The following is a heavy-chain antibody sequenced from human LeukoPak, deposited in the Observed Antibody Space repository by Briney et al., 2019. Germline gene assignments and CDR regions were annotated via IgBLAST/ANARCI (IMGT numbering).Heavy chain of an antibody. V-gene: IGHV4-4*07. Sequence: SETLSLTCTVSGGSISSYYWSWIRQPAGKGLEWIGRIYTSGSTNYNPSLKCRVTISVDKSKNQFSLKLSSVTAADTAVYYCARDPFRAAAPYFDYWGQGTLVTVSS. CDR1: GGSISSYY. CDR3: ARDPFRAAAPYFDY. D-gene: IGHD6-13*01. J-gene: IGHJ4*02. CDR2: IYTSGST.